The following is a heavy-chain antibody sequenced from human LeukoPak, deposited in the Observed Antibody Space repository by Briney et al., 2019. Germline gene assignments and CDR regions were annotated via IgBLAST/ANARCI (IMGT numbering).Heavy chain of an antibody. CDR2: ISGSGGST. CDR1: GFTFSSYA. CDR3: AESTMVRGTLYDY. J-gene: IGHJ4*02. Sequence: PGGSLRLSCAASGFTFSSYAMSWVRQVPGKGLEWVSAISGSGGSTYYADSVKGRFTISRDNSKNTLYLQMNSLRAEDTAVYYCAESTMVRGTLYDYWGQGTLVTVSS. V-gene: IGHV3-23*01. D-gene: IGHD3-10*01.